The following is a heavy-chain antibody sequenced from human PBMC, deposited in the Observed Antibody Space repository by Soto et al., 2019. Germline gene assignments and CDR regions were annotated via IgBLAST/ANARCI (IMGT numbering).Heavy chain of an antibody. V-gene: IGHV3-11*01. D-gene: IGHD3-22*01. Sequence: PGGSLRLPCVASAFTFSDYHMSWIRQAPGKGLEWVSFLSSSGITSDYTDSVKGRFTISRDYAKNSLYLQMNSLIADDTAVFYCARGGLGPFYYDSSGPFDYWGQGTLVTVSS. CDR1: AFTFSDYH. J-gene: IGHJ4*02. CDR2: LSSSGITS. CDR3: ARGGLGPFYYDSSGPFDY.